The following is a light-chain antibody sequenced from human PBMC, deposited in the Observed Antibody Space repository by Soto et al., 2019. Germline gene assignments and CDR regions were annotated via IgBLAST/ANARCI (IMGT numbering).Light chain of an antibody. CDR2: DDR. CDR1: NIGGKS. Sequence: SYELAQPPSVSVAPGQTASITCVGNNIGGKSVHWYQQKPGQAPVLVIYDDRDRPSGFSERFSGSNSGNTATLTVSRVEAGDEADYYCQVWDITTNHRIFGGGTKVTVL. J-gene: IGLJ2*01. CDR3: QVWDITTNHRI. V-gene: IGLV3-21*02.